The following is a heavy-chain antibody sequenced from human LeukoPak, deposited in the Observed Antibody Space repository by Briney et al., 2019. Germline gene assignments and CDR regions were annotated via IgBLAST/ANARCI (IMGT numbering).Heavy chain of an antibody. V-gene: IGHV4-34*01. CDR1: GGSISSYY. D-gene: IGHD3-3*01. J-gene: IGHJ6*02. CDR3: ARGKGNDFWSGYLPRRPPYYYYGMDV. CDR2: INHSGST. Sequence: KSSETLSLTCTVSGGSISSYYWSWIRQPPGKGLEWIGEINHSGSTNYNPSLKSRVTISVDTSKNQFSLKLSSVTAADTAVYYCARGKGNDFWSGYLPRRPPYYYYGMDVWGQGTTVTVSS.